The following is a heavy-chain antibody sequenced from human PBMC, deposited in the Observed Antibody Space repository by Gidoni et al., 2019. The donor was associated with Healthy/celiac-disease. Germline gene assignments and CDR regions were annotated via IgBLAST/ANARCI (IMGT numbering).Heavy chain of an antibody. D-gene: IGHD2-21*02. CDR2: IKSKTDGGTT. CDR1: GFTFSNAW. J-gene: IGHJ6*02. Sequence: EVQLVESGGGLVKPGGSLRLSCAASGFTFSNAWMSWVREAPGKGLEWVGRIKSKTDGGTTDYAAPVKGRFTISRDDSKNTLYLQMNSLKTEDTAVYYCTTVTAHYYYYGMDVWGQGTTVTVSS. V-gene: IGHV3-15*01. CDR3: TTVTAHYYYYGMDV.